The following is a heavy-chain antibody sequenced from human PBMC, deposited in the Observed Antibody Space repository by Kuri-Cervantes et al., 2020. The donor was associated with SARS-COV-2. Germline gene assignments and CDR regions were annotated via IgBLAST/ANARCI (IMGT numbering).Heavy chain of an antibody. V-gene: IGHV3-30*02. D-gene: IGHD1-26*01. Sequence: GESLNISCAASGFTFSSYGMHWVRQAPGKGLEWVAFRRYDGSNKYFADSVMGRFTISRDNSKNTLYLQMNSLRAEDTAVYYCAKDLSGSFAFDYWGQGTLVTVSS. J-gene: IGHJ4*02. CDR2: RRYDGSNK. CDR3: AKDLSGSFAFDY. CDR1: GFTFSSYG.